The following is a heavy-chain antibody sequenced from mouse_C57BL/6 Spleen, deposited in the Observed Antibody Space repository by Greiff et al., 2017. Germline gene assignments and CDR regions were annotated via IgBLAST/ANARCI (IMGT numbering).Heavy chain of an antibody. CDR3: VSEGVVAGGVDY. CDR1: GYTFTSYW. Sequence: QVQLQQPGAELVRPGSSVKLSCKASGYTFTSYWMDWVKQRPGQGLEWIGNIYPADSETHYTHKFKDKATLTVDKSSSTAYMQLSSLTSEVSAVYCCVSEGVVAGGVDYWGQGTTLTVSA. CDR2: IYPADSET. J-gene: IGHJ2*01. D-gene: IGHD1-1*01. V-gene: IGHV1-61*01.